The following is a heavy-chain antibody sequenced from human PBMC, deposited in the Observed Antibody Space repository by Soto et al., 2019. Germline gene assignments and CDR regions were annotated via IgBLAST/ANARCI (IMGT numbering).Heavy chain of an antibody. CDR1: TSYD. CDR3: ARGPYYYDSSGYPVPFDY. V-gene: IGHV1-8*01. D-gene: IGHD3-22*01. Sequence: TSYDIDWVRQATGQGLEWMGWMNPNSGNTGYAQKFQGRVTMTRNTSISTAYMELSSLRSEDTAVYYCARGPYYYDSSGYPVPFDYWGQGTLVTVSS. CDR2: MNPNSGNT. J-gene: IGHJ4*02.